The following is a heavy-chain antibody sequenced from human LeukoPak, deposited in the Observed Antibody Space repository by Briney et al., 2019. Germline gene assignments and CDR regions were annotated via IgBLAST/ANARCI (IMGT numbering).Heavy chain of an antibody. J-gene: IGHJ5*02. Sequence: ASVKVSCKASGYTFTSYGISWVRQAPGQGLEWMGWISAYNCNSNYAQKLQGRVTMTPDTSTRTAHIEASGLCADDRAEYYCARDRGVAGTSPRFDPWGQGTLVTVSS. V-gene: IGHV1-18*01. D-gene: IGHD6-19*01. CDR2: ISAYNCNS. CDR1: GYTFTSYG. CDR3: ARDRGVAGTSPRFDP.